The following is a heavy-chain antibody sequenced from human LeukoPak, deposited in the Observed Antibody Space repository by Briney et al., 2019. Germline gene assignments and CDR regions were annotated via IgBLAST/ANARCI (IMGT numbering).Heavy chain of an antibody. J-gene: IGHJ3*02. CDR1: GGSISSSSYY. D-gene: IGHD3-3*01. Sequence: PSETLSLTCTVSGGSISSSSYYWGWIRQPPGKGLEWIGSIYYSGSTYYNPSLKSRVTISVDTSKNQFSLKLSSVTAADTAVYYCARDGYGRITIFGVVAFDIWGQGTMVTVSS. V-gene: IGHV4-39*07. CDR2: IYYSGST. CDR3: ARDGYGRITIFGVVAFDI.